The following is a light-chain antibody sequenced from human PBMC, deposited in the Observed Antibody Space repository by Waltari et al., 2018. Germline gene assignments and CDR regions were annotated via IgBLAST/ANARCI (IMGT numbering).Light chain of an antibody. J-gene: IGKJ4*01. CDR3: QQYYSYPVT. Sequence: AIRMTQSPSSFSASTGDRVTITCRASQGISSYLAWYQQKPGKAPKLLIYAASTLQSGVPSRFSGSGSGTDFTLTISCLQSEDFATYYCQQYYSYPVTFGGGTKVE. CDR1: QGISSY. CDR2: AAS. V-gene: IGKV1-8*01.